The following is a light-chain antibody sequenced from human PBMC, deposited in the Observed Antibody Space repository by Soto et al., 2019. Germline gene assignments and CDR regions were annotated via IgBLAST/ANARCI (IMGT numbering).Light chain of an antibody. CDR1: QSVSSSY. CDR2: GAC. J-gene: IGKJ4*01. Sequence: EIVLTQSPGTLSLSPGETATLSCRASQSVSSSYLAWYQQKPGQAPRLLIYGACSRATGIPDRFGGSRSGTEFTLTINSLQSEDFAVYYCQRYNNWPLTFGGGTKVDIK. CDR3: QRYNNWPLT. V-gene: IGKV3-20*01.